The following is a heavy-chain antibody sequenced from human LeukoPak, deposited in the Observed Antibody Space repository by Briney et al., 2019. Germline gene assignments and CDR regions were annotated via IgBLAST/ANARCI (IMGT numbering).Heavy chain of an antibody. V-gene: IGHV3-30*09. CDR1: GFTFSSYA. J-gene: IGHJ4*02. Sequence: PGRSLRLSCAASGFTFSSYAMHWVRQAPGKGLEWVAVISYDGSNKYYADSVKGRFAISRDNSKNTLYLQMNSLRAEDTALYYCAKDEVSGIAVAGIDYWGQGTLVTVSS. CDR3: AKDEVSGIAVAGIDY. CDR2: ISYDGSNK. D-gene: IGHD6-19*01.